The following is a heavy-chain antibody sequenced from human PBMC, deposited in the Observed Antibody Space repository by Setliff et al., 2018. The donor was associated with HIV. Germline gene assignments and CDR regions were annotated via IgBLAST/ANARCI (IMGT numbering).Heavy chain of an antibody. J-gene: IGHJ3*02. CDR2: IIPMFGTL. D-gene: IGHD1-26*01. CDR1: GGTFSSYA. V-gene: IGHV1-69*05. CDR3: ARGHSHGYGYSGSYGPFDI. Sequence: PGPQVKVSCKASGGTFSSYAINWVRQAPGLGLQWMGGIIPMFGTLNFAQKFQGRVTISTDDSTSTAYMELNSLRSEDTAVYYCARGHSHGYGYSGSYGPFDIWGQGTMVTVTS.